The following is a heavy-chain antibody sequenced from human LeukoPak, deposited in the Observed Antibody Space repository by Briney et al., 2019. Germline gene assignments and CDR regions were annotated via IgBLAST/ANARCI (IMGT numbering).Heavy chain of an antibody. D-gene: IGHD3-9*01. V-gene: IGHV4-59*01. J-gene: IGHJ5*02. CDR2: IYYSGST. CDR3: ARDDILTGYYYGNWFDP. CDR1: GGSISSYY. Sequence: SETLSLTCTVSGGSISSYYWSWIRQPPGKGLEWIGYIYYSGSTNYNPSLKSRVTISVDTSKDQFSLKLSSVTAADTAVYYCARDDILTGYYYGNWFDPWGQGTLVTVSS.